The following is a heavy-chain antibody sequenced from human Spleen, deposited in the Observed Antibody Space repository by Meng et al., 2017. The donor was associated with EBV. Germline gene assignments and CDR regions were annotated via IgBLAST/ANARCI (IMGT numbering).Heavy chain of an antibody. CDR1: GSTFTSYS. V-gene: IGHV1-2*06. D-gene: IGHD3-16*01. CDR3: SRDTHHDSFAYYIDS. CDR2: INPKDGEI. Sequence: GGGKQPWGSVKVSCKASGSTFTSYSMDWVRTAPGQGLEWMGRINPKDGEIRFAQKFQGRVTMTTDTANTTAYMELTRMRFDDTAVYFCSRDTHHDSFAYYIDSWGQGTLVTVSS. J-gene: IGHJ4*02.